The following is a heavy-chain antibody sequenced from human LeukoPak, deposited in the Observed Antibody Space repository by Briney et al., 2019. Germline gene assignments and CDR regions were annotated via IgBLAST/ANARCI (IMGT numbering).Heavy chain of an antibody. CDR3: AKGIYYDSSGYISPD. Sequence: PGGSLRLSCAASGFTFSSYAMSWVRQAPGKGLEWVSGISWNSGSIGYADSVKGRFTISRDTAKNSLYLQMNSLRAEDTALYYCAKGIYYDSSGYISPDWGQGTLVTVSS. J-gene: IGHJ1*01. D-gene: IGHD3-22*01. V-gene: IGHV3-9*01. CDR2: ISWNSGSI. CDR1: GFTFSSYA.